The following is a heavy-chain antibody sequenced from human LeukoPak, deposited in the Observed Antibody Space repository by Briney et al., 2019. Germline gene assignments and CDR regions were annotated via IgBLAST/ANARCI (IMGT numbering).Heavy chain of an antibody. CDR1: GFTISSYA. CDR2: ISGSGGDT. J-gene: IGHJ4*02. Sequence: GGSLRLSCAASGFTISSYAMSWVRQAPGKGLEWVSAISGSGGDTYSADSVKGRFTISRDNSKSTLYLQMNSLRAEDTAVYYCARQLGYCSGGNCYFDYWGQGTLVTVSS. D-gene: IGHD2-15*01. V-gene: IGHV3-23*01. CDR3: ARQLGYCSGGNCYFDY.